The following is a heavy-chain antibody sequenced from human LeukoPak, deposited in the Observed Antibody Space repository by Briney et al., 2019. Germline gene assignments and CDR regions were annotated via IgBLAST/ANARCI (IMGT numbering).Heavy chain of an antibody. CDR2: ISAYNGNT. V-gene: IGHV1-18*01. D-gene: IGHD3-10*01. Sequence: GASVKVSCKASGYTFTSYGISWVRQAPGQGLEWMGWISAYNGNTNYAQKLQGRVTMTTDTSTSTAYMELRSLRSDDTAVYYCARDRVLLWFGEPGYWGQGTLVTVSS. CDR1: GYTFTSYG. J-gene: IGHJ4*02. CDR3: ARDRVLLWFGEPGY.